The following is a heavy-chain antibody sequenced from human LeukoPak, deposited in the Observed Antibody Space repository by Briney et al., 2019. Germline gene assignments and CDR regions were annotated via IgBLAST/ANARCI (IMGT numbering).Heavy chain of an antibody. CDR1: DGSISSGSYY. D-gene: IGHD3-3*01. V-gene: IGHV4-61*02. CDR2: IYTSGST. CDR3: ARDPDAPTIFGVFDP. J-gene: IGHJ5*02. Sequence: TLSLTCTVSDGSISSGSYYWSWIRQPAGKGLEWIGRIYTSGSTNYNPSLKSRVTISVDTSKNQFSLKLSSVTAADTAVYYCARDPDAPTIFGVFDPWGQGTLVTVSS.